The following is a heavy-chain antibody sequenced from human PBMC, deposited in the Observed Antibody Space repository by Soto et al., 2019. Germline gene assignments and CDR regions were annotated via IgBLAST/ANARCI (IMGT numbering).Heavy chain of an antibody. Sequence: GGSLRLSCAASGFTFSNYAMHWVRQAPGKELEWVAVISYDGSDTYYADSVKGRFTISRDNSKNTLYLQMNSLRAEDTAVYYCARDLGFAVATIPHWGQGTLVTVSS. J-gene: IGHJ4*02. V-gene: IGHV3-30-3*01. CDR3: ARDLGFAVATIPH. CDR1: GFTFSNYA. CDR2: ISYDGSDT. D-gene: IGHD5-12*01.